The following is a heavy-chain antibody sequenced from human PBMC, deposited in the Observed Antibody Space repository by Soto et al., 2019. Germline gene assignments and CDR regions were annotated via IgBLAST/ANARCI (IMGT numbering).Heavy chain of an antibody. J-gene: IGHJ6*02. CDR3: VRDYVMDV. CDR2: ISTTSTYI. V-gene: IGHV3-21*01. Sequence: PGGSLRLSCAASGFTFSGDAMNWVRQAPGKGLEWVSSISTTSTYICYADSVKGRFTISRDNANNSLHLQMNSLRAEDTAVYYCVRDYVMDVWGQGTKVTVSS. CDR1: GFTFSGDA. D-gene: IGHD3-10*02.